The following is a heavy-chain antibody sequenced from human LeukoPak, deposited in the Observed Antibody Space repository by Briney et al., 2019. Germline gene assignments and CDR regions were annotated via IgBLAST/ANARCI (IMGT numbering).Heavy chain of an antibody. V-gene: IGHV1-2*02. CDR2: INPNSGGT. J-gene: IGHJ4*02. CDR1: GYTFTGYY. Sequence: ASVKVSCKASGYTFTGYYMHWVQQAPGQGLEWMGWINPNSGGTNYAQKFQGRVTMTRDTSISTAYMELSRLRSDDTAVYYCALAFLGSYYLVPDYWGQGTLVTVSS. D-gene: IGHD1-26*01. CDR3: ALAFLGSYYLVPDY.